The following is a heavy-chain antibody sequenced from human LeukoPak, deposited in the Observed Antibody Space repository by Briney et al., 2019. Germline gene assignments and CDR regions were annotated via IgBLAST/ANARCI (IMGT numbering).Heavy chain of an antibody. Sequence: SVKVSCKASGGTFSSYAISLVRQAHGRGLEWMGRINPIFGTANYAQKFQGRVTITTDESTSTAYMELSSLGSEDTAVYSCASRVYCSGGSCYAGAFDIWGQGTMVTVSS. CDR2: INPIFGTA. CDR3: ASRVYCSGGSCYAGAFDI. J-gene: IGHJ3*02. CDR1: GGTFSSYA. V-gene: IGHV1-69*05. D-gene: IGHD2-15*01.